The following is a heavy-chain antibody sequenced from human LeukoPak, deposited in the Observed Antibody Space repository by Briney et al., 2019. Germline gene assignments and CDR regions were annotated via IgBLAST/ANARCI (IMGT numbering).Heavy chain of an antibody. Sequence: ASVKVSCKASNYTFTSYGISWVRQAPGQGRDWMGWISAYNGYTNYAQKLQGRVAMTTDTSTSTAFMELRSLRSDDTAVYYCARDDYYDSSGYTLDYWGQGTLVTVSS. D-gene: IGHD3-22*01. V-gene: IGHV1-18*01. J-gene: IGHJ4*02. CDR1: NYTFTSYG. CDR3: ARDDYYDSSGYTLDY. CDR2: ISAYNGYT.